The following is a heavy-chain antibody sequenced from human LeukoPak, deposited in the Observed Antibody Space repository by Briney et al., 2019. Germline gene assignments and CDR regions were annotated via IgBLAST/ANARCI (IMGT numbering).Heavy chain of an antibody. CDR3: ARGEGGSYSPSAY. J-gene: IGHJ4*02. CDR2: ISWNSGNI. CDR1: GFTFKNYA. D-gene: IGHD1-26*01. Sequence: GGSLRLSCAASGFTFKNYAMHWVRQAPGKGLEWVSGISWNSGNIGYADSVKGRFTLSRDNARNSLYLQMNSLRAEDTAVYYCARGEGGSYSPSAYWGQGTLVTVSS. V-gene: IGHV3-9*01.